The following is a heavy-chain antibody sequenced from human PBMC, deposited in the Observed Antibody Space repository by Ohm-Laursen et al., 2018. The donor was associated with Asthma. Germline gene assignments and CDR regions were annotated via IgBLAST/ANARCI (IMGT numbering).Heavy chain of an antibody. Sequence: EILSLTWAVPGGSISVSSYFWGWIRQPPGKGLEWIGGIYYSGNTYYNPSLKSRVTISVDTSKNQFSLKLSSVTAADTAVYYCARQRRDGFAYWGQGTLVTVSS. CDR2: IYYSGNT. D-gene: IGHD5-24*01. J-gene: IGHJ4*02. CDR1: GGSISVSSYF. V-gene: IGHV4-39*01. CDR3: ARQRRDGFAY.